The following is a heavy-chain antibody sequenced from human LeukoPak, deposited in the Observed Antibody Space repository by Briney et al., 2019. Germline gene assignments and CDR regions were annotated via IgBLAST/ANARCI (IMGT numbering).Heavy chain of an antibody. Sequence: PGGSLRLSCAASGFTFSSYDMHWVRQATGKGLEWVSAIGTAGDTYYPGSVKGRFTISRENAKNSLYLQMNSLRAGGTAVYYCARGRYYDSSGYNPHFDYWGQGTLVTVSS. J-gene: IGHJ4*02. CDR3: ARGRYYDSSGYNPHFDY. V-gene: IGHV3-13*01. CDR1: GFTFSSYD. CDR2: IGTAGDT. D-gene: IGHD3-22*01.